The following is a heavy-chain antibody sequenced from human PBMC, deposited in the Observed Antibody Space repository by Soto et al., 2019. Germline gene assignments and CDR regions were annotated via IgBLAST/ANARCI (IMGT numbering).Heavy chain of an antibody. CDR1: GFTFKDYA. CDR2: LSGSGTST. CDR3: EKDRGTYASSCSTD. J-gene: IGHJ4*02. V-gene: IGHV3-23*01. D-gene: IGHD3-16*01. Sequence: EVQLLQSGGGSVQPGGSLRLSCTASGFTFKDYAMTWVRKAPGKGLEWVSSLSGSGTSTFYADSVKGRFTISRDNSMDTLHLQMNTLRVEDTAIYYCEKDRGTYASSCSTDWGQGTLVTVSS.